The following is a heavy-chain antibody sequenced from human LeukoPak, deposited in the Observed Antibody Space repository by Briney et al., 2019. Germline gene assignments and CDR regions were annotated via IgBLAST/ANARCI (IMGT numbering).Heavy chain of an antibody. V-gene: IGHV3-23*01. CDR3: AKDLNYGSGSYSDY. J-gene: IGHJ4*02. CDR1: GFTFSSYG. Sequence: SGGSLRLSCETSGFTFSSYGMSWVRQAPGKGLEWVSAISGSGGSTYYADSVKGRFTISRDNSKNTLYLQMNSLRAEDTAVYYCAKDLNYGSGSYSDYWGQGTLVTVSS. D-gene: IGHD3-10*01. CDR2: ISGSGGST.